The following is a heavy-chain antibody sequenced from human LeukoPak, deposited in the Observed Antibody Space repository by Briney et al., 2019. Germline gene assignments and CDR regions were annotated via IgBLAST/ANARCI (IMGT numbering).Heavy chain of an antibody. CDR2: ISSSSSYI. Sequence: GGSLRLSCAASGVTFSSYSMNWVRQAPGKGLEWVSSISSSSSYIYYADSVKGRFTISRDNAKNSLYLQMNSLRAEDTAVYYCARAIAVAGIDYWGQGTLVTVSS. CDR1: GVTFSSYS. CDR3: ARAIAVAGIDY. D-gene: IGHD6-19*01. V-gene: IGHV3-21*01. J-gene: IGHJ4*02.